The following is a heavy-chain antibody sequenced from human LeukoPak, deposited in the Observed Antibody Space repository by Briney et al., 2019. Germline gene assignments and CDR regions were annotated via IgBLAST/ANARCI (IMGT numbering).Heavy chain of an antibody. D-gene: IGHD2-15*01. V-gene: IGHV4-61*02. J-gene: IGHJ5*02. CDR3: ARVRGSLNWFDP. Sequence: SQTLSLTCTVSGGSISSGSYYWSWIRQPAGTGLEWIGRIYTSGSTNYNPSLKSRVTISVDTSKNQFSLKLSSVTAADTAVYYCARVRGSLNWFDPWGQGTLVTVSS. CDR1: GGSISSGSYY. CDR2: IYTSGST.